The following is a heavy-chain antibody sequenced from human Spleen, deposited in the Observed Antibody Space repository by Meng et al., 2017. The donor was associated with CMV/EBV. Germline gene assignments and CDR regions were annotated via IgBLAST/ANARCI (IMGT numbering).Heavy chain of an antibody. D-gene: IGHD2-2*01. CDR3: ARGENLGIEVVPAAPLDH. CDR2: ISPNNGNT. CDR1: GYTFTGYY. V-gene: IGHV1-18*04. J-gene: IGHJ4*02. Sequence: ASVKVSCKASGYTFTGYYMHWVRQAPGQGLEWMGWISPNNGNTFYSRNFQGRVTMTTDTSTSTVYMDLRSLTSDDTALYYCARGENLGIEVVPAAPLDHWGQGTLVTVSS.